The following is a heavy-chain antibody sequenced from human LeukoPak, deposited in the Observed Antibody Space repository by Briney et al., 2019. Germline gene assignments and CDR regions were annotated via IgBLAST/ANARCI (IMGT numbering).Heavy chain of an antibody. D-gene: IGHD3-22*01. CDR1: GYTFTGYY. CDR3: ARDHQMTNYYDSSGYYKGFDP. CDR2: INPNSGGT. Sequence: ASVKVSCKASGYTFTGYYMRWVRQAPGQGLEWMGWINPNSGGTNYAQKFQGRVTMTRDASISTAYMELSRLRSDDTAVYYCARDHQMTNYYDSSGYYKGFDPWGQGTLVTVSS. V-gene: IGHV1-2*02. J-gene: IGHJ5*02.